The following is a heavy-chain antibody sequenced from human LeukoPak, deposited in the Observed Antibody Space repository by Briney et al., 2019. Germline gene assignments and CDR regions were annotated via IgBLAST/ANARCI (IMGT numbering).Heavy chain of an antibody. CDR1: GGSIAGSY. Sequence: SETLSLTCSVSGGSIAGSYWSWIRQSPGKGLEWIGHIYYSGTTNYSPSLRSRVTISVDTSNKQFSLKLRSVTAADTAVYYCARSKVTYYYDAGGYYYFDYWSQGALVTVSS. CDR3: ARSKVTYYYDAGGYYYFDY. V-gene: IGHV4-59*01. CDR2: IYYSGTT. D-gene: IGHD3-22*01. J-gene: IGHJ4*02.